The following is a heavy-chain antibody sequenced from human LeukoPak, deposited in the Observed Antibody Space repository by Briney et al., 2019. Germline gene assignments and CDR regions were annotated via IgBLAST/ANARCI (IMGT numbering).Heavy chain of an antibody. J-gene: IGHJ4*02. CDR3: ARNHDSSGWSLYYFDY. D-gene: IGHD3-22*01. CDR2: INPSGGSI. V-gene: IGHV1-46*01. Sequence: ASVKVSCKASGYILTNYYMHWVRQAPGQGPEWMGVINPSGGSITNTQKFQGRVTMTTDTSTSTAYMELRSLRSDDTAVYYCARNHDSSGWSLYYFDYWGQGTLVTVSS. CDR1: GYILTNYY.